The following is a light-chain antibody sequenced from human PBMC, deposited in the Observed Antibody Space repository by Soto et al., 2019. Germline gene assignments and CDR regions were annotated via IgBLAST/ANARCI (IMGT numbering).Light chain of an antibody. V-gene: IGKV2-24*01. Sequence: VLTQTPLSSAVALGQPASISCRSSQSLVHSNGDTYLSWFHQRPGQPPRLLIYKISTRFSGVPDRFSGSGAGTDFTLKISRVEADDVGVYYCMQVTHFPRTFGQGTKLEIK. CDR2: KIS. J-gene: IGKJ2*01. CDR3: MQVTHFPRT. CDR1: QSLVHSNGDTY.